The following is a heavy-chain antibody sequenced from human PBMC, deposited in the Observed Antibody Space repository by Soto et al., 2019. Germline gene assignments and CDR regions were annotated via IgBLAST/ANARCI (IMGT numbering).Heavy chain of an antibody. D-gene: IGHD3-3*01. CDR3: ARRRITTFGVVITGDGMDV. Sequence: PSETLSLTCAVSGGSISNNHCCNCVRQPPGKGLEWIGEIYHSGTANYNPSLNSRVTISVDKSNNKFSLTLNSVTAADTAVYYCARRRITTFGVVITGDGMDVWGQGTTVTVSS. V-gene: IGHV4-4*02. J-gene: IGHJ6*02. CDR1: GGSISNNHC. CDR2: IYHSGTA.